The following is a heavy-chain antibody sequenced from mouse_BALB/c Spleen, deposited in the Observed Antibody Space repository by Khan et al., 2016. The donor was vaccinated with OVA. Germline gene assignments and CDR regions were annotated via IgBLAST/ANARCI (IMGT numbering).Heavy chain of an antibody. J-gene: IGHJ4*01. CDR1: GYTFTSHT. CDR2: INPRSG. Sequence: VQLQQSGAELARPGASVKMSCKASGYTFTSHTMHWIKQRPRQGLEWIGYINPRSGYNQKLNDKATLTADISSSTAYMQLSSLTSEDSAVYYCARRTTEYALDYWGQGTSVTVSS. D-gene: IGHD2-14*01. CDR3: ARRTTEYALDY. V-gene: IGHV1-4*01.